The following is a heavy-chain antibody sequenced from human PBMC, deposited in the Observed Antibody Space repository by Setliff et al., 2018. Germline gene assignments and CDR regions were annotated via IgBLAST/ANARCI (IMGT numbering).Heavy chain of an antibody. CDR1: GYTFTGYY. CDR3: AREGVDTRSSTDYRYYMDV. D-gene: IGHD5-18*01. J-gene: IGHJ6*03. CDR2: IIPMFGTP. V-gene: IGHV1-69*05. Sequence: SVKVSCKASGYTFTGYYMHWVRQASGQGLEWMGGIIPMFGTPAYAQKFQDRVTITTDESTSTAYMELDSLRSEDTAVYYCAREGVDTRSSTDYRYYMDVWVKGTTVTVSS.